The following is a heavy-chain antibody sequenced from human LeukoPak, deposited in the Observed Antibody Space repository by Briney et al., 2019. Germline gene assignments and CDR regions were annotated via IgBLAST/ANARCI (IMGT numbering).Heavy chain of an antibody. CDR1: GXTLSSYA. CDR2: MSGSGGNT. V-gene: IGHV3-23*01. Sequence: PGGSLRLSCAASGXTLSSYAVSWVRQAPGKGLQWVSGMSGSGGNTYYADSVKGRFTISRDISKNTLYLQMNSLRAEDTALYYCAKDSLPSYGGYFDYWGQGTLVTVSS. J-gene: IGHJ4*02. D-gene: IGHD3-16*01. CDR3: AKDSLPSYGGYFDY.